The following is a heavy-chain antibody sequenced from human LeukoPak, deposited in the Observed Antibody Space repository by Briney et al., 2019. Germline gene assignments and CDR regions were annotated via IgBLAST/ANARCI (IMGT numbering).Heavy chain of an antibody. CDR2: ISSSSSHT. CDR1: GFTFSDYY. CDR3: ARNPATGTLDY. J-gene: IGHJ4*02. Sequence: GGSLRLSCAASGFTFSDYYMSWIRQAPGKGLEWFSFISSSSSHTNYADSVKGRFTISRDNAENSLYLQMNSLRPEDTAVYYCARNPATGTLDYWGQGTLVTVSS. V-gene: IGHV3-11*06. D-gene: IGHD6-13*01.